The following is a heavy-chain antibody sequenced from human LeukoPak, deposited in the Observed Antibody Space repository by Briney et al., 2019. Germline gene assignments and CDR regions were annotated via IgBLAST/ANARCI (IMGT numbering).Heavy chain of an antibody. V-gene: IGHV4-4*02. Sequence: SETLSLTCAVSGGFISSSNWWSWVRQPPGKGLEWIGEIYHSGSTNYNPSLKSRVTISVDKSKDQFSLKLSSVTAADTAVYYCARAGFWSGYYSDYWGQGTLVTVSS. D-gene: IGHD3-3*01. J-gene: IGHJ4*02. CDR2: IYHSGST. CDR1: GGFISSSNW. CDR3: ARAGFWSGYYSDY.